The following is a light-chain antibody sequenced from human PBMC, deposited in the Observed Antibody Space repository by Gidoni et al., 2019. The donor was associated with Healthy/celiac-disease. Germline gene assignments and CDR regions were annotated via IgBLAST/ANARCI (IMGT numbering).Light chain of an antibody. CDR3: QQYDNLLAFT. V-gene: IGKV1-33*01. CDR2: DAS. J-gene: IGKJ3*01. CDR1: QDISNY. Sequence: DIQMTQSPSSLSASVGDRVTITCHASQDISNYLNWYQQKPGKAPKLLIYDASNLETGVPSRFSGSGSGTDFTFTISSLQPEDIATYYCQQYDNLLAFTFGPGTKVDIK.